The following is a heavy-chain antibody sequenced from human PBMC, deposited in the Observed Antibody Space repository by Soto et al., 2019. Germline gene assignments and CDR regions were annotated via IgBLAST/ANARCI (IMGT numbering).Heavy chain of an antibody. CDR2: IYYSGST. D-gene: IGHD3-10*01. Sequence: SETLSLTCTVSGGSISSYYWSWIRQPPGKGLEWIGYIYYSGSTNYNPSLKSRVTISVDTSKNQFSLKLSSVTAADTAVYYCARSNYYGSGRGLDPWGQGTLVTVSS. CDR3: ARSNYYGSGRGLDP. J-gene: IGHJ5*02. CDR1: GGSISSYY. V-gene: IGHV4-59*01.